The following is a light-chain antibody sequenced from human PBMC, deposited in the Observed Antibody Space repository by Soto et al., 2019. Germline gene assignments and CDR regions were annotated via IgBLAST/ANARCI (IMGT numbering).Light chain of an antibody. Sequence: EIVMSQSPATLSVSPGERATLSCRASQSVSINLAWYQQKPGQAPRLLIYGASTRATGIPARFSGSGSGTDFTLTISRLEPEDYAVYYCHQYDGSPINCGQGTDWRL. CDR1: QSVSIN. J-gene: IGKJ5*01. CDR2: GAS. V-gene: IGKV3-15*01. CDR3: HQYDGSPIN.